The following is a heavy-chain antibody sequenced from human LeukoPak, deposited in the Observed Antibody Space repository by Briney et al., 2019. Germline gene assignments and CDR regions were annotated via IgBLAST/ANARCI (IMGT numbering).Heavy chain of an antibody. J-gene: IGHJ4*02. D-gene: IGHD3-22*01. CDR1: GGSISSGGYY. V-gene: IGHV4-31*03. CDR3: ARDPVPGYYYDSSGFDY. Sequence: SETLSLTCTVSGGSISSGGYYWSWIRQHPGKGLEWIGYIYYSGSTYYNPSLKSRVTISVDTSKNQFSLKLSSVTAADTAVYYCARDPVPGYYYDSSGFDYWGQGTLVTVSS. CDR2: IYYSGST.